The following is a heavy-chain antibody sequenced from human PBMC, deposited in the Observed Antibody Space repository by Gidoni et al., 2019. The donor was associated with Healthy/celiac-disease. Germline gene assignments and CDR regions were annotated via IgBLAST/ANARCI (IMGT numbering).Heavy chain of an antibody. CDR1: GFSLSTSGMC. V-gene: IGHV2-70*15. D-gene: IGHD6-6*01. J-gene: IGHJ4*02. CDR2: IDWDDDK. Sequence: QVTLRESGPALVKPTQTLTLTCTFSGFSLSTSGMCVSWIRQPPGKALEWLARIDWDDDKYYSTSLKTRLTISKDTSKNQVVLTMTNMDPVDTATYYCAREYSSSSDFDYWGQGTLVTVSS. CDR3: AREYSSSSDFDY.